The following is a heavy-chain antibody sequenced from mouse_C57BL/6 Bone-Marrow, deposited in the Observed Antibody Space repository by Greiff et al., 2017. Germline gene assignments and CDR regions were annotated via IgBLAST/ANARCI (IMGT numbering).Heavy chain of an antibody. CDR3: ARLDYYGSSYDYAMDY. V-gene: IGHV1-42*01. D-gene: IGHD1-1*01. Sequence: VQLQQSGPELVKPGASVKISCKASGYSFTGYYMNWVKQSPEKSLEWIGEINASTGGTTYNQKFKAKATLTVDKSSSTAYMQLKSLTSEDSAVYYCARLDYYGSSYDYAMDYWGQGTSVTVSS. CDR1: GYSFTGYY. CDR2: INASTGGT. J-gene: IGHJ4*01.